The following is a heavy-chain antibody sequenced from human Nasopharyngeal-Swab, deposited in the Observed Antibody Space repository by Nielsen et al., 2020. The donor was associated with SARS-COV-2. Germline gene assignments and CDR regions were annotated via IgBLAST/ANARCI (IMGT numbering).Heavy chain of an antibody. D-gene: IGHD2-15*01. CDR1: GLTSSSFW. J-gene: IGHJ3*02. Sequence: GGSLGLSCVGTGLTSSSFWMNWVRQAPGKGLEWVANINGDGSARFYVDSVRGRFTVSRDNAKNSLYLQMNNLRVEDTALYYCAGESGPNGFDIWGQGAMITVSS. CDR2: INGDGSAR. V-gene: IGHV3-7*01. CDR3: AGESGPNGFDI.